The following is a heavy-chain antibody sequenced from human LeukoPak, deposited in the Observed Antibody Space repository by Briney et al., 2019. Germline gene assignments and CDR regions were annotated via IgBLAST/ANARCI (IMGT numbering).Heavy chain of an antibody. CDR2: IYYSGST. J-gene: IGHJ6*03. V-gene: IGHV4-39*01. CDR3: ARQPHISSYYYYYMDV. Sequence: PSETLSLTCTVSGGSISSSSYYWGWIRQPPGKGLEWIGSIYYSGSTYYNPSLKSRVTISVDTSKNQFSLKLSSVTAADTAVYYCARQPHISSYYYYYMDVWGKGTTVTVSS. CDR1: GGSISSSSYY. D-gene: IGHD2-2*01.